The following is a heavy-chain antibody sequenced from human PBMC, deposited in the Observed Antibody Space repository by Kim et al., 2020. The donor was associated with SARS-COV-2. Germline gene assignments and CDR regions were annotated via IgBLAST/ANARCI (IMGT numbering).Heavy chain of an antibody. V-gene: IGHV4-59*01. Sequence: SETLSLTCTVSGGSISSYYWSWIRQPPGKGLEWIGYIYYSGSTNYNPSLKSRVTISVDTSKNQFSLKLSSVTAADTAVYYCAGISSYYDYVWGTRGWFDPWGQGTLVTVSS. D-gene: IGHD3-16*01. CDR3: AGISSYYDYVWGTRGWFDP. CDR2: IYYSGST. CDR1: GGSISSYY. J-gene: IGHJ5*02.